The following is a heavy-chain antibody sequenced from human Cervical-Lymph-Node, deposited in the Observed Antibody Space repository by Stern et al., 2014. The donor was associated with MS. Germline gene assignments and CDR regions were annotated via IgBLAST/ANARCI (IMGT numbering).Heavy chain of an antibody. J-gene: IGHJ4*02. D-gene: IGHD4-23*01. CDR2: IIPIFGTA. Sequence: VQLVESGAEVKKPGSSVKVSCKASGGTFSSYAISWVRQAPGQGLEWMGGIIPIFGTANYAQKFQGRVTITADESTSTSYMELSSLRSEDTAVYYCARDRWDGGNLFDYWGQGTLVTVSS. CDR3: ARDRWDGGNLFDY. V-gene: IGHV1-69*01. CDR1: GGTFSSYA.